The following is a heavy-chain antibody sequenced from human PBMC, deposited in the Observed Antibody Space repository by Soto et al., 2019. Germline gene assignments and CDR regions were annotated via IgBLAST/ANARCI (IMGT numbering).Heavy chain of an antibody. J-gene: IGHJ4*02. CDR1: GGAFTNFP. D-gene: IGHD3-10*01. CDR2: IVPLFGEP. Sequence: QEQLVQSGAEVKKSGSSVKVSCKTSGGAFTNFPISWVRQAPGQGLERMGGIVPLFGEPKYAPKFLGRLIITSDESTNTAHMELNSLRSEDTAVYYCARDPIMVRGARYFASWGQGTLVTVSS. CDR3: ARDPIMVRGARYFAS. V-gene: IGHV1-69*01.